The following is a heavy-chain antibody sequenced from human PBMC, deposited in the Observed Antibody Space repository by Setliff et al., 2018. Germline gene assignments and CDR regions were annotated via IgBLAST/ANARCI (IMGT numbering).Heavy chain of an antibody. CDR2: IYYSGST. D-gene: IGHD3-10*01. J-gene: IGHJ6*02. CDR1: GGSISSRSYY. Sequence: SETLSLTCTASGGSISSRSYYWGWNRQPPGKGLEWIGSIYYSGSTYYKPSLKSRVTISVDTSKNQFSLKLSSVTAADTAVYYCARVSSYGSGSYYYYYYGMDVWGQGTTVTVSS. CDR3: ARVSSYGSGSYYYYYYGMDV. V-gene: IGHV4-39*07.